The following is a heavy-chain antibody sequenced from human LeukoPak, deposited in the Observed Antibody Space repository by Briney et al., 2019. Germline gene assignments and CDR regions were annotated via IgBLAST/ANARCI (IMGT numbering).Heavy chain of an antibody. CDR3: AKSTCSSTSCYQGEVYYYYMDV. D-gene: IGHD2-2*01. Sequence: GGSLRLSCAASGFTFSSYSMNWVRQAPGKGLEWVSYISSSSSTIYYADSVKGRFTISRDNAKNSLYLQMNSLRAEDTAVYYCAKSTCSSTSCYQGEVYYYYMDVWGKGTTVTVSS. V-gene: IGHV3-48*01. CDR2: ISSSSSTI. J-gene: IGHJ6*03. CDR1: GFTFSSYS.